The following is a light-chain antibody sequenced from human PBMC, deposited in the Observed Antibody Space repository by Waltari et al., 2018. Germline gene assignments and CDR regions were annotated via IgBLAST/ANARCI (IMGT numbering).Light chain of an antibody. CDR3: SAWDSSLSAWL. Sequence: QAGLTQPPSVSKGLRQTATLTCTGNNNNVGYQGAAWLQQHQGHPPKPLSYRDNNRPSGIAERFSASRSGNTASLTITGLQPEDEADYYCSAWDSSLSAWLFGGGTKLTVL. V-gene: IGLV10-54*04. CDR1: NNNVGYQG. CDR2: RDN. J-gene: IGLJ3*02.